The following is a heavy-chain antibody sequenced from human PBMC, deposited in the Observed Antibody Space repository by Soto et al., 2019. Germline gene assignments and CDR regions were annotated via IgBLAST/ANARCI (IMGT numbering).Heavy chain of an antibody. CDR1: GYTFSNYA. J-gene: IGHJ5*02. CDR3: GRGQATFDP. Sequence: ASVKVSCKASGYTFSNYAMHWVRQAPGQRLEWMARINTANGDTIYSQNFQGRVTITRDTSARTVYLELSSLTFEDTAVYYCGRGQATFDPWGQGTLVTVSS. CDR2: INTANGDT. V-gene: IGHV1-3*04.